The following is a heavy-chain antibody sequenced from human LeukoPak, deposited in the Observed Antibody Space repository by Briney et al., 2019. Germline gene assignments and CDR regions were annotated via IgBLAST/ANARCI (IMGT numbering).Heavy chain of an antibody. J-gene: IGHJ4*02. Sequence: PGGSLRLSCAASGFTFSSYWMSWVRQAPGKGLEWVANIKKDGSEKYYVDSVKGRFTISRDNSKNTLSLQMNSLRAEDTAVYYCARGLTTLHYWGQGTLVTVSS. CDR3: ARGLTTLHY. V-gene: IGHV3-7*03. CDR1: GFTFSSYW. D-gene: IGHD4-11*01. CDR2: IKKDGSEK.